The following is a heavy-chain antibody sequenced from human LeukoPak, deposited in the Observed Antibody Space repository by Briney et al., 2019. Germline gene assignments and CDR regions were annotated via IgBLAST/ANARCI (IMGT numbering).Heavy chain of an antibody. CDR1: GGSISSGSYY. V-gene: IGHV4-61*02. Sequence: PSETLSLTCTVSGGSISSGSYYWRRLRQPAGTGLEWIGRIYTSGSTNYNPSLKSRVTISVDTSKNQFSLKLSSVTAADTAVYYCARDQGPAAISFDYWGQGTLVTVSS. J-gene: IGHJ4*02. CDR3: ARDQGPAAISFDY. CDR2: IYTSGST. D-gene: IGHD2-2*02.